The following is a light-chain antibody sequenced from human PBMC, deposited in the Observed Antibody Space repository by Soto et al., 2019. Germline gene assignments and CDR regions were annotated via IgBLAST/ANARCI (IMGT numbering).Light chain of an antibody. CDR2: DAS. V-gene: IGKV3-15*01. CDR1: QNVYNN. CDR3: QQCRYWPLT. Sequence: EIVMTQSPATLSVSPGEGATLSCKASQNVYNNLAWYQQRPGQPPRLLIYDASTRATGISARFSGSGYGTEFTLTISSLQSLDFAVYFCQQCRYWPLTFGGGPKV. J-gene: IGKJ4*01.